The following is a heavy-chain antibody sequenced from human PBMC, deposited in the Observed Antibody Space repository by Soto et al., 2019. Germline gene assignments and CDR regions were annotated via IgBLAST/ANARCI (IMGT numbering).Heavy chain of an antibody. Sequence: GGSLRLSCAASGFTFSSYWMHWVRQAPGKGLVWVSRINSDGSSTSYADSVKGRFTISRDNAKNTLYLQMNSLRAEDTAVYYCARVYCSGGSCYQLDYWGQGPLVTIS. V-gene: IGHV3-74*01. CDR2: INSDGSST. CDR3: ARVYCSGGSCYQLDY. D-gene: IGHD2-15*01. J-gene: IGHJ4*02. CDR1: GFTFSSYW.